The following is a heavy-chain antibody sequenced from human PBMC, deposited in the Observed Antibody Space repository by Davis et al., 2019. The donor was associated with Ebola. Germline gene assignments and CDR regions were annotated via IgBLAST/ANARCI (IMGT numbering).Heavy chain of an antibody. Sequence: GESLKISCAASGFTFSSYWMSWVRQAPGKGLEWVANIKQDGSEKYYVDSVKGRFTISRDNAKNSLYLQMNSLRAEETAVYYCGRVLRFLEWSTRYYYYGMDVWGQGTTVTVSS. CDR2: IKQDGSEK. J-gene: IGHJ6*02. V-gene: IGHV3-7*01. CDR1: GFTFSSYW. CDR3: GRVLRFLEWSTRYYYYGMDV. D-gene: IGHD3-3*01.